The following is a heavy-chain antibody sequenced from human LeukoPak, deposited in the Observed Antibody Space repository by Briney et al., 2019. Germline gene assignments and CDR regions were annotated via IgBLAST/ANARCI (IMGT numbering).Heavy chain of an antibody. CDR2: INWNGGST. V-gene: IGHV3-20*04. D-gene: IGHD2-8*01. CDR3: ARVLGCTNGVCPYYYYYYMDV. J-gene: IGHJ6*03. CDR1: GFTFDDYG. Sequence: GGSLRLSCAASGFTFDDYGMSWFRQAPGKGLEWVSGINWNGGSTGYADSVKGRFTISRDNAKYSLYLQMNSPRAEDTALYYCARVLGCTNGVCPYYYYYYMDVWGKGTTVTVSS.